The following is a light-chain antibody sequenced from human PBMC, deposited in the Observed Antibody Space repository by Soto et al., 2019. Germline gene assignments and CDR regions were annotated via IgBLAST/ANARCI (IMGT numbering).Light chain of an antibody. CDR2: EVS. V-gene: IGLV2-14*01. Sequence: QSALTQPASVSGSPGQSITISCTGTSNDIGGYNYVSWYQQHPGEAPKLIIYEVSNRPSGVSNRFSGSKSDNTASLTITGLQAEDEGDYYCQSYDSTLSARYVFGTGTKLTVL. CDR3: QSYDSTLSARYV. J-gene: IGLJ1*01. CDR1: SNDIGGYNY.